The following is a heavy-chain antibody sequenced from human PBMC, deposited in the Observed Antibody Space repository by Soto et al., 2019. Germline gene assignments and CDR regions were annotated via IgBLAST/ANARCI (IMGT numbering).Heavy chain of an antibody. CDR2: IRSKPNNYAT. V-gene: IGHV3-73*01. Sequence: EVQLVESGGGLVQPGGSLKLSCAASGFTFSGSAMHWVRQASGKGLEWVGRIRSKPNNYATAYGASVKGRFTISRDDSTNTAYLQMSSLNTEDTAVYYCSRQASDFWSGKPQYYMDVWGKGTTVTVSS. D-gene: IGHD3-3*01. CDR1: GFTFSGSA. J-gene: IGHJ6*03. CDR3: SRQASDFWSGKPQYYMDV.